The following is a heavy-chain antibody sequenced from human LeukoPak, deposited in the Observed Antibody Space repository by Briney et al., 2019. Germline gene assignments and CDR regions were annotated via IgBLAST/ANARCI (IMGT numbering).Heavy chain of an antibody. V-gene: IGHV3-48*02. CDR2: ISSSSSTI. CDR3: ARDRVAAAGTDFDY. CDR1: GFTFNSYS. Sequence: GGSLRLSCAASGFTFNSYSMNWVRQAPGKGLEWVSYISSSSSTIYYADSVKGRFTISRDNAKNSLYLQTNSLRDEDTAVYYCARDRVAAAGTDFDYWGQGTLVTVSS. J-gene: IGHJ4*02. D-gene: IGHD6-13*01.